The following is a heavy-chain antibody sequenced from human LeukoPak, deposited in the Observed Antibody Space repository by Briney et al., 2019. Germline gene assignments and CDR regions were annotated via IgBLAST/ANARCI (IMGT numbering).Heavy chain of an antibody. V-gene: IGHV4-59*01. Sequence: SETLSLTCTVSGGSISSYYWSWIRQPPGKGLEWIGYIYYSGSTNYNPSLKSRVTISVDTSKNQFSLKLSSVTAADTAVYYCARNLDSGYVYYYYGMDVWGQGTTVTVSS. CDR1: GGSISSYY. CDR3: ARNLDSGYVYYYYGMDV. D-gene: IGHD5-12*01. CDR2: IYYSGST. J-gene: IGHJ6*02.